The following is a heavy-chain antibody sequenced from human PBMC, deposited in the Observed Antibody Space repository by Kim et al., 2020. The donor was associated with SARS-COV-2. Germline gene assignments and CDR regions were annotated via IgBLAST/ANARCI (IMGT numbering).Heavy chain of an antibody. D-gene: IGHD6-25*01. Sequence: GGSLRLSCEASGFTLSSYDMHWVRQAPGRGLEWVAVTSYDGSKRYYADAVRGRFTISRDNSKNTLDLQMNSLRVEDTAVDYCVKVVEVYSSAWYFDYWG. J-gene: IGHJ4*01. CDR2: TSYDGSKR. CDR3: VKVVEVYSSAWYFDY. CDR1: GFTLSSYD. V-gene: IGHV3-30*18.